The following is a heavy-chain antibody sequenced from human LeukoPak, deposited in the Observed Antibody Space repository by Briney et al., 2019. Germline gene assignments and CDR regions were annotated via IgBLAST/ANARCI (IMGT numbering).Heavy chain of an antibody. CDR1: GYTFTSYA. Sequence: ASVKFSCKASGYTFTSYAMNWVRQAPGQGLEWMGWINTNTGNPTYAQGFTGRFVFSLDTSVSTAYLQISSLKAEDTAVYYCARPLHDYGDPAAWFDPWGQGTLVTVSS. J-gene: IGHJ5*02. CDR3: ARPLHDYGDPAAWFDP. CDR2: INTNTGNP. V-gene: IGHV7-4-1*02. D-gene: IGHD4-17*01.